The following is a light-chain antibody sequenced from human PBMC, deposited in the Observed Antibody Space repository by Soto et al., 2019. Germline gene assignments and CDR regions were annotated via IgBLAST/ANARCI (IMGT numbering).Light chain of an antibody. CDR3: QQSYNSFT. V-gene: IGKV1-39*01. Sequence: DIPMTQSPSSLSASVGDRVTITCRASQSIYNYLNWYQQKPGTAPKVLIFGTSSLQSGVPSRFSGSRSGTDFTLTISSLQPEDFATYYCQQSYNSFTFGPGTKVDIK. CDR2: GTS. J-gene: IGKJ3*01. CDR1: QSIYNY.